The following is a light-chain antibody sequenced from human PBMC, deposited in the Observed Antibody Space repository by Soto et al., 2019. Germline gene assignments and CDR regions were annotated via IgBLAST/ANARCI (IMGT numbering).Light chain of an antibody. V-gene: IGKV3-11*01. CDR2: NTS. J-gene: IGKJ4*01. CDR1: QSVSSY. Sequence: PPSPSASLWSPGKITTLASGARQSVSSYLAWYQQKPGQAPRLLFYNTSKRAAGIPGRFSGSGSGTDFTLTISSLAPEDFAVYYCQQRSDSLTFGGGTKVDIK. CDR3: QQRSDSLT.